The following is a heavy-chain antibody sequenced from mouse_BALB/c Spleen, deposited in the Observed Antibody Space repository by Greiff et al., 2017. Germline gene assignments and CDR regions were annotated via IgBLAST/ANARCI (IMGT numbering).Heavy chain of an antibody. J-gene: IGHJ3*01. Sequence: EVQLVESGGGLVQPKGSLKLSCAASGFTFNTYAMNWVRQAPGKGLEWVARIRSKSNNYATYYADSVKDRFTISRDDSQSMLYLQMNNLKTEDTAMYYCVRHLYDGYFWFAYWGQGTLVTVSA. CDR3: VRHLYDGYFWFAY. CDR2: IRSKSNNYAT. CDR1: GFTFNTYA. D-gene: IGHD2-3*01. V-gene: IGHV10-1*02.